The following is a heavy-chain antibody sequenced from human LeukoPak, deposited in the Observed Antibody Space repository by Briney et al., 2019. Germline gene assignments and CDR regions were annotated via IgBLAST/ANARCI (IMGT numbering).Heavy chain of an antibody. Sequence: GGSLRLSCAASGFTLSKHWMTWVRQAPGKGLECVAIIKQDGSEKYYVNSVKGRFTISRDNAKNSVYLQIDSLRAEDTAVFYCARDKDWICRNGLCFTGYSEYWGRGTPVTVSS. J-gene: IGHJ4*02. CDR2: IKQDGSEK. D-gene: IGHD2-8*01. V-gene: IGHV3-7*01. CDR1: GFTLSKHW. CDR3: ARDKDWICRNGLCFTGYSEY.